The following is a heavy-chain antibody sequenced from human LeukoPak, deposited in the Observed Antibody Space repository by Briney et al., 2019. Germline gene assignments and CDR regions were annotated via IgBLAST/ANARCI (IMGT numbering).Heavy chain of an antibody. Sequence: GGSPRLSCAASGFTVSSNYMSWVRQAPGKGLEWVSVIYSGGSTYYVDSVKGRFTISRDNSKNTLYLQMNSLRAEDTAVYYCARAGDSSGYQTLYFDYWGQGTLVTVSS. CDR3: ARAGDSSGYQTLYFDY. J-gene: IGHJ4*02. D-gene: IGHD3-22*01. CDR2: IYSGGST. V-gene: IGHV3-66*01. CDR1: GFTVSSNY.